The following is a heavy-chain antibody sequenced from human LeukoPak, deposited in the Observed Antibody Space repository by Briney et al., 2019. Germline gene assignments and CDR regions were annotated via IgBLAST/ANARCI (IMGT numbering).Heavy chain of an antibody. J-gene: IGHJ4*02. CDR2: IGSSSSAI. V-gene: IGHV3-48*04. CDR1: GFTFTSYS. D-gene: IGHD2-15*01. Sequence: PGGSLRLSCAASGFTFTSYSMNWVRQAPGKGLEWVSYIGSSSSAIYYADSVKGRFTISRDNAKNSLYLQMNSLRAEDTAVYYCARVRGATSGAGYYDYWGQGTLLTVSS. CDR3: ARVRGATSGAGYYDY.